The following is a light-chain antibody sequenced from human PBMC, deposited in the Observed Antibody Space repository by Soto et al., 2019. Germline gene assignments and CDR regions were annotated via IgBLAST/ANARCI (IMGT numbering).Light chain of an antibody. J-gene: IGKJ4*01. Sequence: DIVMTQSPLSLAVTPGEPASISCRSSQSLVYSNGYNYLDWYVQKAGQSPQLLIYLGSNRASGVPDRFSGSGSGTDFTLKISRVEAEDVGVYYCLQAVQLPPTFGGGTKEEIK. CDR2: LGS. CDR3: LQAVQLPPT. CDR1: QSLVYSNGYNY. V-gene: IGKV2-28*01.